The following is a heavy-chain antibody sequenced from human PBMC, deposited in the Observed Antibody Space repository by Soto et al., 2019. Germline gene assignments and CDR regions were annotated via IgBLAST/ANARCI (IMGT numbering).Heavy chain of an antibody. Sequence: QVQLQESGPGLVKPSQTLSLTCTVSGGSISSGGYYWSWIRQHPGKGLEWIGYIYYSGSTYYNPSLKSRVTISXXPXKXXFSLKLSSVTAADTAVYYCARSGDYDSSGYDHFDYWGQGTLVTVSS. CDR2: IYYSGST. CDR3: ARSGDYDSSGYDHFDY. D-gene: IGHD3-22*01. J-gene: IGHJ4*02. V-gene: IGHV4-31*03. CDR1: GGSISSGGYY.